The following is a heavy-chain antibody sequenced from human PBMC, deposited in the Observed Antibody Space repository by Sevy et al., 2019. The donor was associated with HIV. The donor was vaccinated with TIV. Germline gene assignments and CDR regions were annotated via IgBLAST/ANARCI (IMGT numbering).Heavy chain of an antibody. CDR3: TIDLGATLVPGYCYDGTCWPRDGFDI. Sequence: SLKISCAASGFTFDDYAMHWVRQAPGKGLEWVSDVSWNSASIGYAGSVRGRFTISRDNAKNSLSLQMNSLTSEDTAFYYCTIDLGATLVPGYCYDGTCWPRDGFDIWGHGTMVTVSS. CDR1: GFTFDDYA. V-gene: IGHV3-9*01. CDR2: VSWNSASI. J-gene: IGHJ3*02. D-gene: IGHD2-15*01.